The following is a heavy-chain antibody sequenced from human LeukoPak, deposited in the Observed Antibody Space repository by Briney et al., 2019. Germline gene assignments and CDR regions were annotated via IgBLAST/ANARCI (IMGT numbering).Heavy chain of an antibody. CDR1: GFTLSGSA. CDR2: IRTKTSNYAT. V-gene: IGHV3-73*01. J-gene: IGHJ6*02. CDR3: TRLRGDDYYHGMDV. D-gene: IGHD2-21*01. Sequence: GGSLRLSCAASGFTLSGSAMHWVRQASGKGLEWVGRIRTKTSNYATAYAASVKGRFTISRDDSKNTAYLQMNSLKAEDTAVYFCTRLRGDDYYHGMDVWGQGTTVTASS.